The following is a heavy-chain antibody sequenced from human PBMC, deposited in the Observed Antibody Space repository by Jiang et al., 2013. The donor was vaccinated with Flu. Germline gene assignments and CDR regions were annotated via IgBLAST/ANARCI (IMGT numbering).Heavy chain of an antibody. CDR2: INPSGGGA. CDR1: GFTFTSYH. D-gene: IGHD5-12*01. CDR3: ARDRIVATIIHYYGMDV. Sequence: QSGAEVKKPGASVKVSCKASGFTFTSYHIHWVRQAPGQGLEWMGIINPSGGGATYAQRFQGRVTMTRDTSTSTVYMELSSLRSEDTAVYYCARDRIVATIIHYYGMDVWGQGPRSPSP. J-gene: IGHJ6*02. V-gene: IGHV1-46*01.